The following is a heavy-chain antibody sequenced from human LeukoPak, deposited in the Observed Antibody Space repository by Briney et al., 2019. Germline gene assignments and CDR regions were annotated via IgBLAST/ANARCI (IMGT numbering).Heavy chain of an antibody. J-gene: IGHJ4*02. CDR1: GGPINSNTW. Sequence: PSETLSLTCAVSGGPINSNTWWSWVRQPPGKGLEWIGEIYHSGSTNYNPSLKSRVTISVDKSKNQFSLKLNFVAAADTAVYYCASRGWAAAGTPFDYWGQGTLVTVSS. CDR2: IYHSGST. V-gene: IGHV4-4*02. D-gene: IGHD6-13*01. CDR3: ASRGWAAAGTPFDY.